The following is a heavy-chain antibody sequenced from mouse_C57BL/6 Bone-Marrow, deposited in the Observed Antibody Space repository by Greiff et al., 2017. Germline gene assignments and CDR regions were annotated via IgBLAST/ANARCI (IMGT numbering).Heavy chain of an antibody. V-gene: IGHV14-4*01. J-gene: IGHJ2*01. CDR2: IDPSNGDT. Sequence: EVQLLESGAELVRPGASVKLSCTASGFTITDYCMHWVKQRPGQGLEWIGWIDPSNGDTEYASKFQGKATITADTSSSTAYLQLSSLTSEDTAVYYCTSFCYSRDGDYWGQGTTLTGSS. CDR1: GFTITDYC. CDR3: TSFCYSRDGDY. D-gene: IGHD2-12*01.